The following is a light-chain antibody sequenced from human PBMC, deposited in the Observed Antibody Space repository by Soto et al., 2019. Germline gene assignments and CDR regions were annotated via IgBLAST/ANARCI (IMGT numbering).Light chain of an antibody. CDR3: CSYAGIITWV. CDR1: SSDVGGYNY. Sequence: QSALTQPASVSGSPGQSITISCTGTSSDVGGYNYVSWYQQHPGKAPKLMIYEVSNRPSGVSNRFSGSKSGNTASLTISGLQAEDEADYYCCSYAGIITWVCGGGTKVTVL. V-gene: IGLV2-14*01. J-gene: IGLJ3*02. CDR2: EVS.